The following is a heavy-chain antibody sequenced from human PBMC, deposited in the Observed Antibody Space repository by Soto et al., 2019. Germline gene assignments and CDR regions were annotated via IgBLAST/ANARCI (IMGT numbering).Heavy chain of an antibody. CDR2: ISGSGGNT. V-gene: IGHV3-23*01. CDR3: ANEVLVRGGYFDY. Sequence: EVPLLESGGGLVQPGGSLRLSCAASGFTFSSYGMNWVRQAPGKGLEWVSAISGSGGNTYYADSVKGRFTISRDNSTDTLYLHMDRLRADATGVYYCANEVLVRGGYFDYWGQGALVTVSS. J-gene: IGHJ4*02. CDR1: GFTFSSYG. D-gene: IGHD3-22*01.